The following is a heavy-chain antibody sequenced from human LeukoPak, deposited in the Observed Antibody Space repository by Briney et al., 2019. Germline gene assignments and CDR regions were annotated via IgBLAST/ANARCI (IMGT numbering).Heavy chain of an antibody. J-gene: IGHJ6*03. D-gene: IGHD1-26*01. CDR2: VSSSGTT. CDR1: GDSISSYY. V-gene: IGHV4-59*08. CDR3: ASHIGGSYSNYYYMDV. Sequence: SETLSLTCNVSGDSISSYYWGWIRQPPGKGLEWIAYVSSSGTTNDNPSLKSRVTISVDTSKNQLSLKLTSVTAAGTAVYYCASHIGGSYSNYYYMDVWGKGTMVTVSS.